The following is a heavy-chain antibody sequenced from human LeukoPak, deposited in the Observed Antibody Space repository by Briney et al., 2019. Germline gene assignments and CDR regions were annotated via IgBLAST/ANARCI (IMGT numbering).Heavy chain of an antibody. Sequence: GASVKVSCKASGYTFTGYYIHWVRQAPGQGLEWMGCINPNSGGTNYAQKFQDRVTMTRDTSISTAYMELIRLISDDTAVYYCARDYGDFGDPGFWGQGTLVTVSS. D-gene: IGHD3-10*01. CDR1: GYTFTGYY. CDR3: ARDYGDFGDPGF. J-gene: IGHJ4*02. V-gene: IGHV1-2*02. CDR2: INPNSGGT.